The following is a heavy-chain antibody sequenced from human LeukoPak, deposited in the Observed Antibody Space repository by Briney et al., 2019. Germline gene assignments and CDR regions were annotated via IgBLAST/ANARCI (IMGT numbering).Heavy chain of an antibody. V-gene: IGHV1-2*02. Sequence: ASVKVSCKASGYTCTGYYMHWVRQAPGQGLEWMGWINPNSGGTNYAQKFQGRVTMTRDTSISTAYMELSRLRSDDTAVYYCAREAVAGTSYYLDYWGQGTLVTVSS. CDR2: INPNSGGT. CDR1: GYTCTGYY. CDR3: AREAVAGTSYYLDY. J-gene: IGHJ4*02. D-gene: IGHD6-19*01.